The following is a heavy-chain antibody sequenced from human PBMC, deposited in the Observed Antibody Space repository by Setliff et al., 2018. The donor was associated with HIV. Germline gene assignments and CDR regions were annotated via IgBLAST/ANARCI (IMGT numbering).Heavy chain of an antibody. CDR3: AAWGPRYSYAPYFFDS. D-gene: IGHD5-18*01. Sequence: PSETLSLTCTVATDSFSGFYWNWIRQPPGKGLEWIGYIYSSGNTYYNPSLKSRVTISVDASRNQFSLRLSSVTAADTAVYYCAAWGPRYSYAPYFFDSWGQGTLVTVS. J-gene: IGHJ4*02. CDR2: IYSSGNT. V-gene: IGHV4-4*09. CDR1: TDSFSGFY.